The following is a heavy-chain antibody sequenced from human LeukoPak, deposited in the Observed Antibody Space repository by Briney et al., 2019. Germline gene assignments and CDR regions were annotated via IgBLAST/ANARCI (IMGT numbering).Heavy chain of an antibody. CDR3: AKFGYSSSWSEGY. D-gene: IGHD6-13*01. J-gene: IGHJ4*02. Sequence: GGSLRLSCAASGFTFSSYAMSWVRQAPGKGLEWVSAISGSGGSTYYADSVKGRFTISRDNSKTTLYMQMNRLRAEDTAVYYCAKFGYSSSWSEGYWGQGTLVTVSS. V-gene: IGHV3-23*01. CDR1: GFTFSSYA. CDR2: ISGSGGST.